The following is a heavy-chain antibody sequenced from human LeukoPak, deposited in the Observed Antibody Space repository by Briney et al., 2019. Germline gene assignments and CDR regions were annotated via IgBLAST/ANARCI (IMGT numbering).Heavy chain of an antibody. CDR3: AREDIVVVPAANQGWFDP. V-gene: IGHV1-2*06. D-gene: IGHD2-2*01. Sequence: AASVKVSCKASGYTFTGYYMHWVRQAPGQGLEWMGRINPNSGGTNYAQKFQGRVTMTRDTSISTAYMELSRLRSDDTAVYYCAREDIVVVPAANQGWFDPWGQGTLVTVSS. CDR1: GYTFTGYY. CDR2: INPNSGGT. J-gene: IGHJ5*02.